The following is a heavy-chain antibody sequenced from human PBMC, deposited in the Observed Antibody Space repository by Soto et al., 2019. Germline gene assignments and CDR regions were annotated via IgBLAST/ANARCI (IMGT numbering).Heavy chain of an antibody. J-gene: IGHJ4*02. Sequence: QVQLQESGPGLVKPSQTLSLTCTVSGGSISSGDYYWSWIRQPPGKGLEWIGYIYYSGSTYYNPSLKSRVTISVSTYKSQFSLKLSSVTAADTAVYYCARVGGFGATTIDYWGQGTLVTVSS. CDR1: GGSISSGDYY. V-gene: IGHV4-30-4*01. CDR3: ARVGGFGATTIDY. CDR2: IYYSGST. D-gene: IGHD3-10*01.